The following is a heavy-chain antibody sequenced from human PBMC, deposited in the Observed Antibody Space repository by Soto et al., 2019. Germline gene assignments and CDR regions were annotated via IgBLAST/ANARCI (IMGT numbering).Heavy chain of an antibody. Sequence: EVRLLESGGGLVQPGGSLRLSCAASGFTFSSYAMSWVRQAPGKGLEWVSAISGSGGSTYYADSVKGRFTISRDNSKNTLYLQMNSLRAEDTAVYYCAKDPIVVVVAAYDYWGQGTLVTVSS. CDR3: AKDPIVVVVAAYDY. CDR1: GFTFSSYA. D-gene: IGHD2-15*01. CDR2: ISGSGGST. V-gene: IGHV3-23*01. J-gene: IGHJ4*02.